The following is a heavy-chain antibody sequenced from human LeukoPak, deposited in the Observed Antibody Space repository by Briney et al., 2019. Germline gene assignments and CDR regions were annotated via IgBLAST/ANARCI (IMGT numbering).Heavy chain of an antibody. CDR3: ARIGYYDILTGYLPTPFDY. D-gene: IGHD3-9*01. J-gene: IGHJ4*02. V-gene: IGHV3-7*01. Sequence: GGSLRLSCAASGFTFSSYWMSWVRQAPGKGLEWVANIKQDGSEKYYVDSVKGRFTISRDNAKNSLYLQMNSLRAEDTAVYYCARIGYYDILTGYLPTPFDYWGQGTLVTVSS. CDR2: IKQDGSEK. CDR1: GFTFSSYW.